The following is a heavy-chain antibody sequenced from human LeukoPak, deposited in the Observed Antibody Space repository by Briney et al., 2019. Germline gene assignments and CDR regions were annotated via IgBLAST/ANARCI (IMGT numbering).Heavy chain of an antibody. CDR1: GFTFSSYS. J-gene: IGHJ3*02. D-gene: IGHD3-9*01. Sequence: GESLRLSCAASGFTFSSYSMNWVRQAPGKVLEWVSSISSSSSYIYYADSVKGRFTISRDNAKNSLYLQMNSLRAEDTAVYYCARGKTGCDAFDIWGQGTMVTVSS. V-gene: IGHV3-21*01. CDR3: ARGKTGCDAFDI. CDR2: ISSSSSYI.